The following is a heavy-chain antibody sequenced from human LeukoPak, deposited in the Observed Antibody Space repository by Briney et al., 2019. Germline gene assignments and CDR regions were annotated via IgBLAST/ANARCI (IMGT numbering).Heavy chain of an antibody. V-gene: IGHV1-46*01. Sequence: GASVKVSCKASGYTFTSYYMHWVRQAPGQGLEWMGIINPSGGSTSYAQKFQGRVTMTRDTSTSTVYMELSRLRSDDTAVYYCAREGYGSGAIYYYYYGMDVWGQGTTVTVSS. D-gene: IGHD3-10*01. CDR1: GYTFTSYY. J-gene: IGHJ6*02. CDR3: AREGYGSGAIYYYYYGMDV. CDR2: INPSGGST.